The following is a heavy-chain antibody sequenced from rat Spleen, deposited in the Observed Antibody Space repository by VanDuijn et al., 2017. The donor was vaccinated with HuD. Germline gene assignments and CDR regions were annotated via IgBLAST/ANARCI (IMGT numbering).Heavy chain of an antibody. CDR2: ISASGGST. CDR3: TTDRLGADYFDY. CDR1: GFTFSNYG. J-gene: IGHJ2*01. V-gene: IGHV5-19*01. D-gene: IGHD5-1*01. Sequence: EVQLVESGGGLVQPGRSLKLSCAASGFTFSNYGMHWIRQAPTKGLEWVATISASGGSTYFRDSVKGRFTISRDNAKSTLYLQMDSLRSEDTATYYCTTDRLGADYFDYWGQGVMVTVSS.